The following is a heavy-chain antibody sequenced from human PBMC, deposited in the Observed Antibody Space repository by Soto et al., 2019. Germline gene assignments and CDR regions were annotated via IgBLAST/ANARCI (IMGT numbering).Heavy chain of an antibody. CDR2: ISGSGGST. Sequence: PGGSLRLSCAASGFTFSSYAMSWVRQAPGKGLEWVSIISGSGGSTYYADSVKGRFTISRDNSKNTVHLQMNSLRAEDTAVYYCAKGTTAAGTSIFDPWGQGTLVTVSS. D-gene: IGHD6-13*01. CDR1: GFTFSSYA. J-gene: IGHJ5*02. V-gene: IGHV3-23*01. CDR3: AKGTTAAGTSIFDP.